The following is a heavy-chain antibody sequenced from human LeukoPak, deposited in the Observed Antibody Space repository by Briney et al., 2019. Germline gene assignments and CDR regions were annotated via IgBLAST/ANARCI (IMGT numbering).Heavy chain of an antibody. CDR1: GYSFTSYW. V-gene: IGHV5-51*01. CDR3: ARQWFGESDAFDI. Sequence: GESLKISCKGSGYSFTSYWIGWVRQMPGKGLEWMGIMYPGDSDTRYSPSFQGQVTISADKSISTAYLQWSSLKASDTAMYYCARQWFGESDAFDIWGQGTMVTVSS. D-gene: IGHD3-10*01. CDR2: MYPGDSDT. J-gene: IGHJ3*02.